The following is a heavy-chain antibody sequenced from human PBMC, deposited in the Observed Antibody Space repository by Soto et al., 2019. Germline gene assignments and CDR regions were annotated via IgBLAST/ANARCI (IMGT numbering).Heavy chain of an antibody. J-gene: IGHJ3*02. CDR2: FYPGDSTS. CDR3: ARIIGYCRNNDCSWTFDI. D-gene: IGHD2-2*03. Sequence: GESLKISCKTSGYSFISYWVAGVRQKPGKGLEWMATFYPGDSTSTYSPSFQGQVTISVDKSISTAYLHLSSLKASDTAMYYCARIIGYCRNNDCSWTFDIWGQGTTVTVSS. V-gene: IGHV5-51*01. CDR1: GYSFISYW.